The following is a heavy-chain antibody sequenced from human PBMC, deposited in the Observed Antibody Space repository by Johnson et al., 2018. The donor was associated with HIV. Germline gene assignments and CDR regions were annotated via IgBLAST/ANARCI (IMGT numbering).Heavy chain of an antibody. CDR2: IRYDGSNK. J-gene: IGHJ3*02. V-gene: IGHV3-30*02. Sequence: MQLVESGGGLVQPGGSLRLSCAVSGFTVSSNYMSWVRQAPGKGLEWVAFIRYDGSNKYYADSVKGRFTISRDNSKNTLYLQMNSLRAEDTAVFYCARDRKWVGARSGDAFDIWGQGTMVTVSS. CDR3: ARDRKWVGARSGDAFDI. D-gene: IGHD2-15*01. CDR1: GFTVSSNY.